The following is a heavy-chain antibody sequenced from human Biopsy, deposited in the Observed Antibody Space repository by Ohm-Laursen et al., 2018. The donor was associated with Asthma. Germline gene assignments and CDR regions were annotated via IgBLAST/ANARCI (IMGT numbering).Heavy chain of an antibody. Sequence: PGTLSLTCTVSGGSINSSTWWSWVRQPPGKGLEWIGEFFHTGSTNYSPSLKSRVTISVDKSKNQFFLRLSSVTAADTAVYYCARGVVYGGDSYAEYFQHWGQGTLVTVSS. CDR1: GGSINSSTW. CDR2: FFHTGST. V-gene: IGHV4-4*03. J-gene: IGHJ1*01. D-gene: IGHD4-23*01. CDR3: ARGVVYGGDSYAEYFQH.